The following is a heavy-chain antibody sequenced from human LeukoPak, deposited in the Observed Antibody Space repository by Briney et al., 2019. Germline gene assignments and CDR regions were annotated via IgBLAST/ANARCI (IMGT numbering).Heavy chain of an antibody. V-gene: IGHV3-48*01. J-gene: IGHJ4*02. D-gene: IGHD3-10*01. CDR1: GFTFGSYD. CDR2: ISSSSTNI. CDR3: AGAPNGAGIRFDY. Sequence: PGGSLRLSCAASGFTFGSYDTKWVRQAPGKGLEWVSHISSSSTNIHYADSVKGRFTISRDNAKNSLYLQMNSLRGEDTAVYYCAGAPNGAGIRFDYWGQGTLVTISS.